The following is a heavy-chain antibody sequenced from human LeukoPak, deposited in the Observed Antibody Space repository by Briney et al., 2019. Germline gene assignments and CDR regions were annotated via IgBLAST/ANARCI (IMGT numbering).Heavy chain of an antibody. V-gene: IGHV3-7*03. CDR2: IRQDGDTK. D-gene: IGHD6-13*01. J-gene: IGHJ4*02. CDR1: GFPFNAYW. Sequence: AGGSLRLSCAASGFPFNAYWMTWVRQAPGKGLEWVANIRQDGDTKYYVDSVKGRFTISRDNAMNSLYLQVNSLRAEDTAIYYCARSLPYGTTWYGRSDFWGQGTLVTVSS. CDR3: ARSLPYGTTWYGRSDF.